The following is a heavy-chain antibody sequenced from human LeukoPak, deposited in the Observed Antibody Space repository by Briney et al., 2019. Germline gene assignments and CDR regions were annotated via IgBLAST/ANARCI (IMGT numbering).Heavy chain of an antibody. CDR1: GFTFSSYE. D-gene: IGHD5-24*01. CDR2: ISSSGSTI. J-gene: IGHJ4*02. V-gene: IGHV3-48*03. Sequence: GGSLRLSCAASGFTFSSYEMNWVRQAPGKGLEWVSYISSSGSTIYYADSVKGRFTISRDNAKNSLYLQMNSLRAEDTAVYYCARGGKGRDGYNPFDYWGQGTLVTVSS. CDR3: ARGGKGRDGYNPFDY.